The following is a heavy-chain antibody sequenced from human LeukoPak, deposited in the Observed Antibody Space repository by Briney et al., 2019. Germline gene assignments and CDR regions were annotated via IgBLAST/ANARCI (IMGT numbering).Heavy chain of an antibody. D-gene: IGHD2-15*01. CDR2: INPNSGGT. CDR3: ARDGDIVVDKPYYYYYYMDV. V-gene: IGHV1-2*02. J-gene: IGHJ6*03. CDR1: GYTFTGYY. Sequence: ASVKVSCKASGYTFTGYYMHWVRQAPGQGLEWMGWINPNSGGTNYAQKFQGRVTMTRDTSISTAYMELSRLRSDDTAVYYCARDGDIVVDKPYYYYYYMDVWGKGTTVTISS.